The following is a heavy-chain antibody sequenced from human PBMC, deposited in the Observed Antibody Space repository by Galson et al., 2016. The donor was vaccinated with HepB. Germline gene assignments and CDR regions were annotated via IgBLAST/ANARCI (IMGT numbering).Heavy chain of an antibody. Sequence: PALVKPTQTLTLTCTFSGFSLSTSGVGVGWIRQPPGKALEWLALIYGDDDKRYSLSLKSRLTITKDSSRNQVVLIMTNMDPVDTATYYCAHRRDPYGESYHGVFDPWGQGTLVTVSS. CDR2: IYGDDDK. J-gene: IGHJ5*02. CDR1: GFSLSTSGVG. V-gene: IGHV2-5*02. D-gene: IGHD2-8*01. CDR3: AHRRDPYGESYHGVFDP.